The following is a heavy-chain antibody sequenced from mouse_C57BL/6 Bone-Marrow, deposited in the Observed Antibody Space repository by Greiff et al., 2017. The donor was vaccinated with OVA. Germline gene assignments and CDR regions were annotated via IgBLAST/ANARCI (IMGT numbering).Heavy chain of an antibody. CDR3: ARPLLWYRAGLAY. Sequence: VQLQQSGAELMKPGASVKLSCKATGYTFTGYWIEWVKQRPEHGLEWIGEILPGSGSTNYNAKFKGKATLTADTSSNTAYMQLSSLTTEDSDIDYCARPLLWYRAGLAYWGQGTLVTVSA. J-gene: IGHJ3*01. CDR1: GYTFTGYW. D-gene: IGHD2-1*01. V-gene: IGHV1-9*01. CDR2: ILPGSGST.